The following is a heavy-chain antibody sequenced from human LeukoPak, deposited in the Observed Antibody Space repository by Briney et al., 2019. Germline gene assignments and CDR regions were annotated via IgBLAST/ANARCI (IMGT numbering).Heavy chain of an antibody. D-gene: IGHD2-2*02. Sequence: GGSLRLSFAATGFIFSSYAMNEFRQAPGKGLEGVSAISGSGGSTYYADSVKGRFTISRDNSKNTLYLQMNSLRAEDTAVYYCAKVGGGYQLLYDYFDYWGQGTLVTVSS. CDR1: GFIFSSYA. J-gene: IGHJ4*02. CDR2: ISGSGGST. V-gene: IGHV3-23*01. CDR3: AKVGGGYQLLYDYFDY.